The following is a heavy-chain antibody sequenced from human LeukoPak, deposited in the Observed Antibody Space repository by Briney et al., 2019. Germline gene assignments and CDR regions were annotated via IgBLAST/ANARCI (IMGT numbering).Heavy chain of an antibody. CDR3: ARIGSGWYWDY. V-gene: IGHV3-21*01. Sequence: GGSPRLSCAASGFTFSTYNMYWVRQAPGKGLEWVSSISGGSDHIYYADPVKGRFTISRDNAKNSLYLQMNSLRAEDTAVYYCARIGSGWYWDYWGQGTLVTVSS. J-gene: IGHJ4*02. D-gene: IGHD6-19*01. CDR2: ISGGSDHI. CDR1: GFTFSTYN.